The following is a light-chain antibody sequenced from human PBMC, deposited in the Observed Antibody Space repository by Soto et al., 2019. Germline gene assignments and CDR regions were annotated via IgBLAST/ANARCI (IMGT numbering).Light chain of an antibody. J-gene: IGKJ5*01. V-gene: IGKV3-11*01. Sequence: IGLTQSHGTLSLSPGERATLSCRASQSVSSYLAWYQQKPGQAPRLLIYDASNRATGIPARFSGSGSGTDFTLTISSLEPEDFAVYYCQQRSNWPPITFGQGARLEV. CDR3: QQRSNWPPIT. CDR2: DAS. CDR1: QSVSSY.